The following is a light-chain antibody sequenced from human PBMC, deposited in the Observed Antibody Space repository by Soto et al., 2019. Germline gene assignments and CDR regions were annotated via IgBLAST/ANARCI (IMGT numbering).Light chain of an antibody. CDR1: SSDVGAYDS. CDR3: SSYAGSNNYV. CDR2: EVS. Sequence: QSVLTQTPSTSGSPGQSVTISCTGTSSDVGAYDSVSWYQHHPGKAPKALIYEVSKRPSGVPDRFSGSKSGNTASLTVSGLQAEDEADYFCSSYAGSNNYVFGTGTKATVL. V-gene: IGLV2-8*01. J-gene: IGLJ1*01.